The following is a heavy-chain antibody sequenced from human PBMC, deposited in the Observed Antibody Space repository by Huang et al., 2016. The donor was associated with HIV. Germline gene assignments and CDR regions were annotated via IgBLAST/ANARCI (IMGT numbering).Heavy chain of an antibody. CDR2: IREGRGQK. J-gene: IGHJ3*01. CDR3: ACDPFIKAFDL. CDR1: EFSFSTYW. V-gene: IGHV3-7*01. Sequence: EVQLVESGGGLVQPGGSLRFSCVASEFSFSTYWMMWLRQVPGKGLEWVASIREGRGQKDYLDAVQGRFISSRDNPKNSLYLQMNNVRAEDAGVYYCACDPFIKAFDLWGQGTLVTVSS.